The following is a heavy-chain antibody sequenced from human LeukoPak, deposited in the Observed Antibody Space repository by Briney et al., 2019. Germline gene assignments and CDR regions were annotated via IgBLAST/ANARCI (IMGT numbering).Heavy chain of an antibody. V-gene: IGHV4-4*07. CDR1: GASISSYY. Sequence: SETLSLTCTVSGASISSYYWSWIRQPAGKGLEWIGRIHTTGSTNYNPSLKSRVTISVDTSKNQFSLKLSSVTAADTAVYYCARPYYDSSGYDYWGQGTLVTVSS. CDR3: ARPYYDSSGYDY. D-gene: IGHD3-22*01. J-gene: IGHJ4*02. CDR2: IHTTGST.